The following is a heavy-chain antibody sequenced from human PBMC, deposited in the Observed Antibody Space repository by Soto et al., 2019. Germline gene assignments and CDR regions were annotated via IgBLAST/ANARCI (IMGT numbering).Heavy chain of an antibody. D-gene: IGHD3-10*01. J-gene: IGHJ4*02. CDR2: IYHTGGT. CDR1: GGSITSSSYY. Sequence: PSETLSLTCTVSGGSITSSSYYWGWIRQPPGKGLEWIGGIYHTGGTNSNPSLESRVTISVDKSKNQFSLKLNSLTAADTAVYYCARGVTVGRGPIIIVYYFDYWGQGTLVTVSS. V-gene: IGHV4-39*07. CDR3: ARGVTVGRGPIIIVYYFDY.